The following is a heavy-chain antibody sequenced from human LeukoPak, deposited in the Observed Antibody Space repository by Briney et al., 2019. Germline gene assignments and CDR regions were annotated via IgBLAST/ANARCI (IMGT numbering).Heavy chain of an antibody. V-gene: IGHV3-7*04. CDR1: GLTFSSLW. CDR2: TNPDGSGK. CDR3: ARATDYHFDY. J-gene: IGHJ4*02. Sequence: GGSLRLSCAVSGLTFSSLWMSWVRQAPGKGLEWVANTNPDGSGKYYVDSVKGRFIISRDNAKNSVYLQMDSLRAEDTAVYFCARATDYHFDYWGQGTLVTVSS. D-gene: IGHD4-11*01.